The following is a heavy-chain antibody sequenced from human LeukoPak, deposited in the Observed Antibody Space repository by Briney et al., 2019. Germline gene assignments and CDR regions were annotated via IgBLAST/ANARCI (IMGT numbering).Heavy chain of an antibody. CDR3: ARKAMVRGVIIWSLDY. CDR2: IKQDGSEK. V-gene: IGHV3-7*03. J-gene: IGHJ4*02. CDR1: GFTFSSYW. D-gene: IGHD3-10*01. Sequence: PGGSLRLSCAASGFTFSSYWMSWVRQAPGKGLEWVANIKQDGSEKYYVDSVKGRFTISRDNAKNSLYLQMNSLRAEDTAVYYCARKAMVRGVIIWSLDYWGQGTLVTVSS.